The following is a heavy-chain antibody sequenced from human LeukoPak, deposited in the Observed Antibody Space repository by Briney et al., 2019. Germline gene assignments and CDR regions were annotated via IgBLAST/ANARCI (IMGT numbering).Heavy chain of an antibody. D-gene: IGHD6-13*01. CDR1: GFTFSSYS. CDR3: ARDGSWSKWPF. V-gene: IGHV3-21*06. J-gene: IGHJ4*02. CDR2: ISSSSSYI. Sequence: GGSLRLSCAASGFTFSSYSMNWVRQAPGKGLEWVSSISSSSSYIYYADSVKGRFTISRDNAKNSLNLQMNSLRAEDTAVYYCARDGSWSKWPFWGQGTLVTVSS.